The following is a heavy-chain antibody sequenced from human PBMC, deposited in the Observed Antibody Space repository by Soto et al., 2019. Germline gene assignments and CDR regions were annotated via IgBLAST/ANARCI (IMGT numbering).Heavy chain of an antibody. CDR2: IPYDGSNK. Sequence: PGGSLRLSCAASGFTFSSYAMHWVRQAPGKGLEWVAVIPYDGSNKYYADSVKGRFTISRDNSKNTPYLQMNSLRAEDTAVYYCAREPYDSSGYYFDYWGQGTLVTVSS. CDR1: GFTFSSYA. V-gene: IGHV3-30-3*01. CDR3: AREPYDSSGYYFDY. J-gene: IGHJ4*02. D-gene: IGHD3-22*01.